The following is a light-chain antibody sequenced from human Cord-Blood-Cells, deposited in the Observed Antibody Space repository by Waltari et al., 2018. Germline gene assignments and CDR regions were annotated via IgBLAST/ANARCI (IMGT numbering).Light chain of an antibody. J-gene: IGLJ3*02. V-gene: IGLV2-23*01. Sequence: QSALTQPASVSGSPGQSITISCTGTSSDVGSYNLVSWYQQHPGKAPKPMMYEDSKRPSGVSNRFSGSKSGNTASLTISGLQAEDEADYYCCSYAGSSTWVFGGGTKLTVL. CDR2: EDS. CDR1: SSDVGSYNL. CDR3: CSYAGSSTWV.